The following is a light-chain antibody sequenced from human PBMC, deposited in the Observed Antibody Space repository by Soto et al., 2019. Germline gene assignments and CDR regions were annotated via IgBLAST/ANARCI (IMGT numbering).Light chain of an antibody. Sequence: QSVLTQPPSASGSPGQSVTISCTGTSSDVGGYNYVSWYQQHPGKAPKPMIYEVTKRPSGVPDRFSGSKSGNTASLTVSGLQAEDEADYYCSSYSGSNKLLFGGGTKVTVL. CDR2: EVT. J-gene: IGLJ2*01. CDR1: SSDVGGYNY. CDR3: SSYSGSNKLL. V-gene: IGLV2-8*01.